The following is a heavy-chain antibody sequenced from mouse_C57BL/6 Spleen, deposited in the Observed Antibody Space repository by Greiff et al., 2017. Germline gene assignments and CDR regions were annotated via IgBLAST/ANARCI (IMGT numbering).Heavy chain of an antibody. CDR2: ISSGGDYI. CDR1: GFTFSSYA. Sequence: EVQLVESGEGLVKPGGSLKLSCAASGFTFSSYAMSWVRQTPEKRLEWVAYISSGGDYIDYADTVKGRFTISRDNARNTLYLQMSSLKSEDTAMDYCTREDYDYLFAYWGQGTLVTVSA. V-gene: IGHV5-9-1*02. D-gene: IGHD2-4*01. CDR3: TREDYDYLFAY. J-gene: IGHJ3*01.